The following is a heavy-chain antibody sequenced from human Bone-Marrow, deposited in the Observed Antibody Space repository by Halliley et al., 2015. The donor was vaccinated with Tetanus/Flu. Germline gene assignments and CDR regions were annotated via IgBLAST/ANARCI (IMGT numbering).Heavy chain of an antibody. CDR3: ARSEYAAILFFDS. J-gene: IGHJ4*02. CDR2: IYFGGTT. Sequence: LGWIGYIYFGGTTNFHPSLKGRFTISVDTSNNQFSLRLTFLTAADTAVYYCARSEYAAILFFDSWGQGTLVTVSS. V-gene: IGHV4-59*01. D-gene: IGHD2-2*01.